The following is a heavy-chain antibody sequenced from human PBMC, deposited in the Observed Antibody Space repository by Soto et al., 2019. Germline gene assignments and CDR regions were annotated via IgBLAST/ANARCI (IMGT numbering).Heavy chain of an antibody. CDR3: ARVKGGGRYYYYYYMDV. CDR2: IYSGGST. V-gene: IGHV3-66*01. CDR1: GFTVSSNY. J-gene: IGHJ6*03. Sequence: EVQLVESGGGLVQPGGSLRLSCAASGFTVSSNYMSWVRQAPGKGLEWVSVIYSGGSTYYADSVKGRFTISRDNSKNTLYLQMNSLRAEDTAVYYCARVKGGGRYYYYYYMDVWGKGTTVTVSS. D-gene: IGHD3-16*01.